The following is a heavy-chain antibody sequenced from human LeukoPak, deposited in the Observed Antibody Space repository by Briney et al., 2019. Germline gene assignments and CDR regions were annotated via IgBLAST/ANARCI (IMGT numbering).Heavy chain of an antibody. CDR3: ARHVCSGGVCQRSFDY. J-gene: IGHJ4*02. V-gene: IGHV4-34*01. CDR2: INYTGST. D-gene: IGHD2-15*01. Sequence: PSETLSLTCGVESGSLGNYYWTWIRQTPAKGLEWIGEINYTGSTNSNPSLRDRVSISIDTSKEQFSLRLSSVTAADTGVYFCARHVCSGGVCQRSFDYWGQGTLVTVSS. CDR1: SGSLGNYY.